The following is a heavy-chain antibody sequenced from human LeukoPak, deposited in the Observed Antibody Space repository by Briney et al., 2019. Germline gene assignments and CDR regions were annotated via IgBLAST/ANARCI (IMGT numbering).Heavy chain of an antibody. D-gene: IGHD4-17*01. J-gene: IGHJ4*02. CDR2: ISYDGSNK. Sequence: GGSLRLSCAASGFTFGSYAMHWVRQAPGKGLEWVAVISYDGSNKYYADSVKGRFTISRDNSKNTLYLQMNSLRAEDTAVYYCARDRYGDQPYYFDYWGQGTLVTVSS. CDR1: GFTFGSYA. V-gene: IGHV3-30*04. CDR3: ARDRYGDQPYYFDY.